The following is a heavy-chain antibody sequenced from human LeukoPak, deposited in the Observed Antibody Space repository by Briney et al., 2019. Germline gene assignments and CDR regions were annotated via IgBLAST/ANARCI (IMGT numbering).Heavy chain of an antibody. CDR2: IRFDGSTQ. V-gene: IGHV3-30*02. CDR1: GFTFSSSG. CDR3: ATETRGSYSEY. D-gene: IGHD1-26*01. Sequence: GGSLRLSCTASGFTFSSSGMTWVRQAPGKGLEWVAFIRFDGSTQYYADSVKGRFTVSRDNSKNTLYLQMNSLRDEDTAVYYCATETRGSYSEYWGQGTLLTVSS. J-gene: IGHJ4*02.